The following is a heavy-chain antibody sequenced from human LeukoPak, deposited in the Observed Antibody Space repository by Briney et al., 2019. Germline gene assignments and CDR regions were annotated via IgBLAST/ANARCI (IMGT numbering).Heavy chain of an antibody. Sequence: GGSLRLSCAASGFTFSTYAMSWVRQAPGKGLEWVSGISGSGGSTYYADSVKGRFTISRDSSKNTLYLQMNSLRAEDTAVYYCTKGDILTGYYDPYYFDYWGPGTLVTVSS. CDR2: ISGSGGST. V-gene: IGHV3-23*01. CDR3: TKGDILTGYYDPYYFDY. CDR1: GFTFSTYA. J-gene: IGHJ4*02. D-gene: IGHD3-9*01.